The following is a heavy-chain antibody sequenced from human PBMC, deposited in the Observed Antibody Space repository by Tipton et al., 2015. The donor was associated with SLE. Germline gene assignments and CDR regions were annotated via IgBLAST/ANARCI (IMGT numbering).Heavy chain of an antibody. CDR3: PIYYHDSTGLHWFDP. J-gene: IGHJ5*02. CDR2: TYYSGSP. Sequence: TLSLTCNVFGGSISSGGYYLSWIRQHPGKGLEWIGYTYYSGSPYYNPSLKSRVTISLDMSKNQFSLRLSSVTAADTAVYYCPIYYHDSTGLHWFDPWGQGTLFTVSS. D-gene: IGHD3-22*01. CDR1: GGSISSGGYY. V-gene: IGHV4-31*03.